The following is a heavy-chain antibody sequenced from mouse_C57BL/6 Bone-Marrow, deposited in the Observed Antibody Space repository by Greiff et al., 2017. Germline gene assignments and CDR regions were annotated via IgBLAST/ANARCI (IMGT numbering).Heavy chain of an antibody. CDR3: ARRAYYSNYDPFFDY. CDR1: GYTFTDYY. V-gene: IGHV1-26*01. CDR2: INPNNGGT. J-gene: IGHJ2*01. Sequence: VQLQQSGPELVKPGASVKISCKASGYTFTDYYMNWVKQSHGKSLEWIGDINPNNGGTSYNQKFKGKATLTVDKSSSTAYMELRSLTSEDSAVYYCARRAYYSNYDPFFDYWGQGTTLTVSS. D-gene: IGHD2-5*01.